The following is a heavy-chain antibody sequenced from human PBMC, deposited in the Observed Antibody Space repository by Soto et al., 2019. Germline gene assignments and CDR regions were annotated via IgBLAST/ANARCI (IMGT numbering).Heavy chain of an antibody. CDR1: GFTFSSYA. J-gene: IGHJ4*02. Sequence: GGSLRLSCATSGFTFSSYAMSWVRQAPGKGLEWVSAISGSGGSTYYADSVKGRFTISRDNSKNTLYLQMNSLRAEDTAVYYCAKDPDYGDYAHFDYGGKEPLVTAPS. D-gene: IGHD4-17*01. V-gene: IGHV3-23*01. CDR2: ISGSGGST. CDR3: AKDPDYGDYAHFDY.